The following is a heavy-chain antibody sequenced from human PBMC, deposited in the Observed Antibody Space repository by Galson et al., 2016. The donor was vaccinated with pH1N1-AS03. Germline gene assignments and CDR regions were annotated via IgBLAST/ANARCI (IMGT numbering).Heavy chain of an antibody. Sequence: SLRLSCAASGITVSSNYMSWVRQAPGKGLEWVSIIYSGGATYYTDSVQGRFTISRDDSKNTLFLQMNSLRAEDTAVYYCARNDYENVDLQGFYFDYWGQGSLVIVSS. CDR2: IYSGGAT. CDR1: GITVSSNY. D-gene: IGHD4/OR15-4a*01. CDR3: ARNDYENVDLQGFYFDY. J-gene: IGHJ4*02. V-gene: IGHV3-53*01.